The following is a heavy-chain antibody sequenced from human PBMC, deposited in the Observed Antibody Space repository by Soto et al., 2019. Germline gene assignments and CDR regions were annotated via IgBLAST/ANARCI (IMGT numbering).Heavy chain of an antibody. CDR2: ISGSGGST. D-gene: IGHD2-2*01. V-gene: IGHV3-23*01. Sequence: EVQLLESGGGLVQPGGSLRLSCAASGFTFSNYVMTWVRQAPGKGLEWVSAISGSGGSTYYADSVKGRLTISRDNCKKWVDLKMHSLRAEAAAIYYCGKLGGYCSSTSCYALGWYFDLWGRGTLVTVSS. CDR1: GFTFSNYV. J-gene: IGHJ2*01. CDR3: GKLGGYCSSTSCYALGWYFDL.